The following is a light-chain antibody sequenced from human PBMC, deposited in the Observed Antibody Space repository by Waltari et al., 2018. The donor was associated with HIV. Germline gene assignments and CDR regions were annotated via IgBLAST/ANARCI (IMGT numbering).Light chain of an antibody. J-gene: IGKJ3*01. V-gene: IGKV1-39*01. Sequence: DIQLTQSPSPLSAFVGDRATITCRASQTIGDYVNWYQQKPGEPPKLLIYSTTSLQPGVPSRFSGSGSGTDFALTISSLQSEDFATYYCEQIYTFPLFTFGPGTKVDIK. CDR1: QTIGDY. CDR2: STT. CDR3: EQIYTFPLFT.